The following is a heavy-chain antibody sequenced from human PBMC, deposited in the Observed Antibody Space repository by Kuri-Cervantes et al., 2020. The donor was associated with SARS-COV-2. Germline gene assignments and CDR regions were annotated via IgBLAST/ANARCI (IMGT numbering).Heavy chain of an antibody. J-gene: IGHJ5*02. Sequence: SETLSLTCDVSGVSVSGGTYYWSWIRQPAGKGLEWIGHLDTSGSTNYNPSLKSRVTMSVDTSKNQFSLKLSSVTAADTAVYYCARESGGYCSSTSCYFGGWFDPWGQGTPVTVSS. D-gene: IGHD2-2*01. CDR2: LDTSGST. V-gene: IGHV4-61*09. CDR1: GVSVSGGTYY. CDR3: ARESGGYCSSTSCYFGGWFDP.